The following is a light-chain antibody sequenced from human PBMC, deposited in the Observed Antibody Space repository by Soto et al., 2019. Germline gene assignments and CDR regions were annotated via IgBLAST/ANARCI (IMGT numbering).Light chain of an antibody. Sequence: AIQVTQSPSSLSASVGDRVTITCRTSQGIRSALGWYQQKPGKVPKLLIYAASTLQSGVPSRFSGSGSGRDFTLTISSLQPEDFATYYCLLDYAYFWAFCQGTKVEIK. CDR2: AAS. CDR3: LLDYAYFWA. CDR1: QGIRSA. J-gene: IGKJ1*01. V-gene: IGKV1-6*01.